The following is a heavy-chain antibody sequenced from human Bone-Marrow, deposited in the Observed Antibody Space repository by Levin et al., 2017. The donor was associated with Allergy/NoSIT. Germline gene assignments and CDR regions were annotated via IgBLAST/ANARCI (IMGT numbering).Heavy chain of an antibody. J-gene: IGHJ4*02. V-gene: IGHV3-23*01. D-gene: IGHD4-17*01. CDR1: EFTFSSYA. CDR2: VNGDGDRT. CDR3: AKGLTWDGSVTTTFHY. Sequence: GESLKISCVASEFTFSSYAMTWVHQAPGKGLEWVSSVNGDGDRTYHADSVKGRFTISRDNSKNTLYLQMNRLRAEDTGLYYCAKGLTWDGSVTTTFHYWGQGTLVTVSS.